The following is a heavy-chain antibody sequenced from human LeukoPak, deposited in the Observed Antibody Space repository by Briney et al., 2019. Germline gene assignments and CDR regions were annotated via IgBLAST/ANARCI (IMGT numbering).Heavy chain of an antibody. Sequence: GASVKVSCKASGYTFTSYGICWVRQAPGQGLEWMGCISAYNGNTNYAQKLQGRVTMTTDTSTSTAYMELRSLRSDDTAVYYCARDVDRLTKSYYYYYMDVWGKGTTVTVSS. J-gene: IGHJ6*03. CDR2: ISAYNGNT. D-gene: IGHD5-12*01. CDR3: ARDVDRLTKSYYYYYMDV. V-gene: IGHV1-18*01. CDR1: GYTFTSYG.